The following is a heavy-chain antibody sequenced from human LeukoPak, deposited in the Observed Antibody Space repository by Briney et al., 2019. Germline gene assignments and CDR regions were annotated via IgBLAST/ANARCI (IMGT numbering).Heavy chain of an antibody. CDR2: IYYSGTT. Sequence: SETLSLTCTVSGGSISSYYWSWIRQPQGKDREWIGYIYYSGTTNYNPSLKSRVTISLDRSKNQFSLKVNSVTAADTALYYCARDSSSWARYFDLWGRGTLVTVSS. J-gene: IGHJ2*01. CDR1: GGSISSYY. D-gene: IGHD2-2*01. CDR3: ARDSSSWARYFDL. V-gene: IGHV4-59*13.